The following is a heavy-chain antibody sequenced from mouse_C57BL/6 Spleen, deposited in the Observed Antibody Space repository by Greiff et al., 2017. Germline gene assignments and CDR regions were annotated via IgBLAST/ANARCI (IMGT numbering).Heavy chain of an antibody. J-gene: IGHJ3*01. CDR3: ASHGNYVGFAY. CDR1: GYTFTSYW. V-gene: IGHV1-59*01. Sequence: VQLQQPGAELVRPGTSVKLSCKASGYTFTSYWMHWVKQRPGQGLEWIGVIDPSDSYTNYNQKFKGKATLTVDTSSSPAYMQLSSLTSEDSAVYYCASHGNYVGFAYWGQGTLVTVSA. D-gene: IGHD2-1*01. CDR2: IDPSDSYT.